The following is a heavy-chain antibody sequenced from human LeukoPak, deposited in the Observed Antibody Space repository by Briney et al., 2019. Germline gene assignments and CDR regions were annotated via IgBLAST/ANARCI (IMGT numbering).Heavy chain of an antibody. CDR1: GGSISSYY. D-gene: IGHD6-13*01. CDR2: IYTSWTT. Sequence: SETLSLTCTVSGGSISSYYWSWLRQPAGKGREWVGRIYTSWTTNYNPSLKSRVTMSVDTSKNQFSLKLSSVTAADTAVYYCARDRRTYSSSWTDAFDIWGQGTMVTVSS. J-gene: IGHJ3*02. V-gene: IGHV4-4*07. CDR3: ARDRRTYSSSWTDAFDI.